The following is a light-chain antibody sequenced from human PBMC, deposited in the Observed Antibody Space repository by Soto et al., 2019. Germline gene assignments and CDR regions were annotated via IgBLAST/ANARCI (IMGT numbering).Light chain of an antibody. CDR1: QSVTSNF. J-gene: IGKJ1*01. CDR3: HQYGSAPWT. V-gene: IGKV3-20*01. Sequence: ENVLTQSPGTLSLSPGERATLSCRASQSVTSNFLAWYQQRPGQAPRLLIYGASSRATGISDRFSGSGSGTDFTLTISRLDPEDFAVYYCHQYGSAPWTFGQGTKVEIK. CDR2: GAS.